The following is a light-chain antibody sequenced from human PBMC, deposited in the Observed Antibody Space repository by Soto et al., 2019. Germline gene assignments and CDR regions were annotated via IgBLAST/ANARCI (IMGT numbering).Light chain of an antibody. V-gene: IGLV1-51*01. Sequence: QSALAQPASVSGSPGQSITISCSGSSSNIGGNSVSWYQQLPGTAPKLLIYDDNKRPSGIPDRFSGSKSGTSVTLGITGFQTGDEADYYCGSWDSSLSAYVFGTGTKVTVL. CDR3: GSWDSSLSAYV. CDR1: SSNIGGNS. J-gene: IGLJ1*01. CDR2: DDN.